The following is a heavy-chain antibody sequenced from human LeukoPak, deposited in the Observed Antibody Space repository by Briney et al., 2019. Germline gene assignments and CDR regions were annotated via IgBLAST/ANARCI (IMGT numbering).Heavy chain of an antibody. CDR3: ARISSSNWYNERGAFDV. Sequence: SETLSLTCTVSGVSISGNYYWSWVRQPPGEGLEWIGFVYYTGSTNYSPPLKSRVPISVDTSKNQFSLKLRSVTAADTAVYYCARISSSNWYNERGAFDVWGEATMVTVSS. CDR2: VYYTGST. CDR1: GVSISGNYY. J-gene: IGHJ3*01. V-gene: IGHV4-61*01. D-gene: IGHD6-13*01.